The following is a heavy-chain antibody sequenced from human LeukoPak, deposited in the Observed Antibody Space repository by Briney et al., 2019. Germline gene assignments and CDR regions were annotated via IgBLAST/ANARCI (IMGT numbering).Heavy chain of an antibody. V-gene: IGHV1-8*01. CDR2: MNPNSGNT. Sequence: ASVKVSCKASGYTFTSYDINWVRQATGQGLEWMGWMNPNSGNTGYAQKFQGRVTMARNTSISTAYMELSSLRSEDTAVYYCARTPSRFLEWLLYGAPTDLTLDYWGQGTLVTVSS. CDR3: ARTPSRFLEWLLYGAPTDLTLDY. D-gene: IGHD3-3*01. CDR1: GYTFTSYD. J-gene: IGHJ4*02.